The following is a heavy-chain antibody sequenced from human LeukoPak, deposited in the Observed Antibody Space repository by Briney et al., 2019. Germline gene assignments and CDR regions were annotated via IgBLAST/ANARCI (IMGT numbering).Heavy chain of an antibody. Sequence: GGSLRLSCAASGFTFSSSAMSWVRQAPGKGLEWVSAISGSGGSTYYADSVKGRFTISRDNSKNTLYLQMNSLRAEDTAVYYCAKPPPHYYDSSGYYIDYYYYMDVWGKGTTVTVSS. CDR3: AKPPPHYYDSSGYYIDYYYYMDV. CDR2: ISGSGGST. V-gene: IGHV3-23*01. CDR1: GFTFSSSA. D-gene: IGHD3-22*01. J-gene: IGHJ6*03.